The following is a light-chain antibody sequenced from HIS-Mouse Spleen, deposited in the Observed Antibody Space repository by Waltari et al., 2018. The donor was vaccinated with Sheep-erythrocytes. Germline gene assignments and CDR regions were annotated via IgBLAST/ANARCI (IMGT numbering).Light chain of an antibody. CDR2: DVS. V-gene: IGLV2-11*01. J-gene: IGLJ1*01. CDR1: SNDVGGYNY. Sequence: QSALTHPRSVSGSPGQSVTISCTGTSNDVGGYNYVSWYQQHPGKATKLMIYDVSKRPSGVPDRFSGSKSGNTASLTISGLQAEDEADYYCCSYAGSYNHVFATGTKVTVL. CDR3: CSYAGSYNHV.